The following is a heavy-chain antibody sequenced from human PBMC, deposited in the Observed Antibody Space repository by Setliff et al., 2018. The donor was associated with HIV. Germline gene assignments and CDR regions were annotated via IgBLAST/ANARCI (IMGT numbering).Heavy chain of an antibody. D-gene: IGHD3-9*01. CDR3: ARGSLLGYFDWLFPD. Sequence: ASVKVSCKASGYIFLGYDISWVRQAPGQGLEWMGGIVPSSGDTNYAQKFRGRVTMTRDMSTTAVYMDLNSLTSEDTAVYYCARGSLLGYFDWLFPDWGQGTLVTVSS. CDR1: GYIFLGYD. V-gene: IGHV1-2*02. J-gene: IGHJ4*02. CDR2: IVPSSGDT.